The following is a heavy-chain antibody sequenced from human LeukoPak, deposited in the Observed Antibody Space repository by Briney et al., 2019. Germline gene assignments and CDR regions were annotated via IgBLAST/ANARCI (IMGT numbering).Heavy chain of an antibody. V-gene: IGHV1-24*01. CDR1: GHTLTELS. D-gene: IGHD2-15*01. CDR2: FDPEDGET. CDR3: ATVACSGGSCYFDY. J-gene: IGHJ4*02. Sequence: GASVKVSYKVSGHTLTELSMHWVRQAPGKGLEWMGGFDPEDGETIYAQKFQGRVTMTEDTSTDTAYMELSSLRSEDTAVYYCATVACSGGSCYFDYWGQGTLVTVSS.